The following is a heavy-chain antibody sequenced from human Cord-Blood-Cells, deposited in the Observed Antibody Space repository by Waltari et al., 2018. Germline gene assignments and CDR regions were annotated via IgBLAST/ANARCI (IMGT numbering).Heavy chain of an antibody. CDR1: GYTLTELS. D-gene: IGHD1-26*01. CDR2: YDPEDGET. J-gene: IGHJ4*02. CDR3: ATACRVGAATGFDY. V-gene: IGHV1-24*01. Sequence: QVQLVQSGAEVKKPGASVKVSCKVSGYTLTELSMHWVRQAPGKGLEWMVGYDPEDGETIYAQKVQGRVTMTEDTSTDTAYMELSSLRSEDTAVYYCATACRVGAATGFDYWGQGTLVTVSS.